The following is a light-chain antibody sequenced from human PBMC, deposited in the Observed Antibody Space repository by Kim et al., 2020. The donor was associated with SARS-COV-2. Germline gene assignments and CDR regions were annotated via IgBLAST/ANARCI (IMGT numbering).Light chain of an antibody. Sequence: SYELTQPPSVSVSPGQTARITCSGDPLPKQYAYWYQQRPGQAPILVIYRDSERPSRIPERFSGSRSGTTVTLTIRGVLAEDEADYYCQSADSSGTSWVFG. CDR3: QSADSSGTSWV. CDR2: RDS. J-gene: IGLJ3*02. V-gene: IGLV3-25*03. CDR1: PLPKQY.